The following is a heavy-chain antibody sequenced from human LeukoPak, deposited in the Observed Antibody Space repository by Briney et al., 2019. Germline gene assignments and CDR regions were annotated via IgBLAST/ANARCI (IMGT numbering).Heavy chain of an antibody. Sequence: PGGSLRLSCAASGFTVSSNYMSWVRQAPGKGLEWVSVIYSGGSTYYARSVKGRFTISKDNSKKTLYLQMDSLRAEDTAVYYCARDLTAYFDYWGQGALVTVSS. D-gene: IGHD3-16*01. V-gene: IGHV3-66*01. CDR1: GFTVSSNY. CDR3: ARDLTAYFDY. CDR2: IYSGGST. J-gene: IGHJ4*02.